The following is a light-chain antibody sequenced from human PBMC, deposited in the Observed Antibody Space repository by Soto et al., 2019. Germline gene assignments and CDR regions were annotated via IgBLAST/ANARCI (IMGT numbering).Light chain of an antibody. CDR3: NSYAGSNVYV. V-gene: IGLV2-8*01. CDR2: EVS. J-gene: IGLJ1*01. Sequence: QSVLTQPPSASGSPGQSVTISCTGTSSDVGGYNYVSWYQQHPGKAPKLMIYEVSKRPSGVPDRSSGSKSGNTASLTVSGLQAEDEADYYCNSYAGSNVYVFGTGTKVTVL. CDR1: SSDVGGYNY.